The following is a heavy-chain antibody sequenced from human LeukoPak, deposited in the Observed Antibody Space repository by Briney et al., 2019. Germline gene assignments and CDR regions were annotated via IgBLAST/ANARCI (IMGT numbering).Heavy chain of an antibody. CDR3: AKHLTNAYYDMIWFDP. Sequence: PSETLSLTCSVSGGSMSSLYWSWIRQPPGKGMEWIGYIYYSGSTNYNPSLKSRVTISLDTSKNQFSLKLSSVTAADTAVYYCAKHLTNAYYDMIWFDPWGQGTLVTVAS. V-gene: IGHV4-59*11. D-gene: IGHD3-16*01. J-gene: IGHJ5*02. CDR2: IYYSGST. CDR1: GGSMSSLY.